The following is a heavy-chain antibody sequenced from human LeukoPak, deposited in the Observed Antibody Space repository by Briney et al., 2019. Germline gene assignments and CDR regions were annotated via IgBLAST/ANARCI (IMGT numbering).Heavy chain of an antibody. V-gene: IGHV1-18*01. Sequence: ASVKVSCKASGYIFTKYGFTWVRQASGQGLEWMGWISAYDGYTNHAQKFQGRVTMTTDVSTSTAYMELRSLRSDDTAVYYCARVSGSIVARSAWFDSWGQGTLVTVSS. CDR2: ISAYDGYT. CDR3: ARVSGSIVARSAWFDS. CDR1: GYIFTKYG. J-gene: IGHJ5*01. D-gene: IGHD6-6*01.